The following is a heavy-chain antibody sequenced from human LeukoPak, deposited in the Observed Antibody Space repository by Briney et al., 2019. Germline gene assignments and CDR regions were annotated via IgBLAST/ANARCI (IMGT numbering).Heavy chain of an antibody. CDR3: AREVYGSGSY. CDR1: GGSISSYY. Sequence: KPSETLSLTCTVSGGSISSYYWSRIRQPPGKGLEWIGYIYYSGSTNYNPSLKSRVTISVDTSKNQFSLKLSSVTAADTAVYYCAREVYGSGSYWGQGTLVTVSS. D-gene: IGHD3-10*01. J-gene: IGHJ4*02. V-gene: IGHV4-59*01. CDR2: IYYSGST.